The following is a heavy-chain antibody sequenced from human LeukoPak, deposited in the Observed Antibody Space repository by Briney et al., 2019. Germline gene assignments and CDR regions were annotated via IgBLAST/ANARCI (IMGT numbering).Heavy chain of an antibody. V-gene: IGHV3-30*02. CDR3: AKDHVAYYYYMDV. Sequence: GGSLRLSCAASGFTFSSYGMHWVRQAPGKGLEWVAFIRYDGSNKYYADSVKGRFTISRDNSKNTLYLQMNSLRAEDTAVYYCAKDHVAYYYYMDVWGKGTTVTVSS. D-gene: IGHD2-21*01. CDR2: IRYDGSNK. CDR1: GFTFSSYG. J-gene: IGHJ6*03.